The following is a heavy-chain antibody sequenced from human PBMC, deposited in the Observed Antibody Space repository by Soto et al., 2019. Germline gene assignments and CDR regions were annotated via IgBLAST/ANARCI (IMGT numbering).Heavy chain of an antibody. J-gene: IGHJ5*02. CDR1: GFTFSSYG. V-gene: IGHV3-33*01. CDR3: AREGVAVAGTPGWFDP. CDR2: IWYDGSNK. D-gene: IGHD6-19*01. Sequence: HPGGSLRLSCAASGFTFSSYGMHWVRQAPGKGLEWVAVIWYDGSNKYYADSVKGRFTISRDNSKNTLYLQMNSLRAEDTAVYYCAREGVAVAGTPGWFDPWGQGTLVTVSS.